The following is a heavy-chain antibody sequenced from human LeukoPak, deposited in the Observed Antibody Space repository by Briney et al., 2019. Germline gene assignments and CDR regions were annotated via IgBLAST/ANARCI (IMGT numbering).Heavy chain of an antibody. J-gene: IGHJ6*02. CDR2: VSYDGNIK. Sequence: PGGSLRLSCAASGFIFTTYGTHWVRQAPGKGLEWVAFVSYDGNIKDYADSVKGRFTISGDSSENTLYLQMNRLRVEDTAVYYCARDGDKCSGGSCHSWSFDYYYDMDVWGQGTTVTVSS. D-gene: IGHD2-15*01. V-gene: IGHV3-30*03. CDR3: ARDGDKCSGGSCHSWSFDYYYDMDV. CDR1: GFIFTTYG.